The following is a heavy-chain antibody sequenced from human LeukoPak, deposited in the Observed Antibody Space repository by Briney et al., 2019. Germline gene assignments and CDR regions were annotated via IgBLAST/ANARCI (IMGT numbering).Heavy chain of an antibody. Sequence: PGGSLRLSCAASGFTFSSYSMNWVRQAPGKGLEWVAVIWYDGSNKYYADSVKGRFTISRDNSKNTLYLQMNSLRAEDTAVYYCARALFLGAPGDETCFDYWGQGTLVTVSS. CDR3: ARALFLGAPGDETCFDY. J-gene: IGHJ4*02. V-gene: IGHV3-33*08. D-gene: IGHD2-21*01. CDR2: IWYDGSNK. CDR1: GFTFSSYS.